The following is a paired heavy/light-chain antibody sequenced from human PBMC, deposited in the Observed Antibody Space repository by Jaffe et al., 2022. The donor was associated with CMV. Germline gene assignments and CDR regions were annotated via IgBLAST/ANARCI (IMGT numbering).Heavy chain of an antibody. CDR1: GLTLSGYD. CDR3: YWRQASGSLASVG. J-gene: IGHJ4*02. V-gene: IGHV3-73*01. CDR2: IKTKGESYAT. D-gene: IGHD2-15*01. Sequence: QVVESGGALVQPGGSLELSCPASGLTLSGYDIHWVRQASGKGPEWVGRIKTKGESYATGYAASVRGRFSISRDDSKNAAYLQMYSLKTEDTAVYYCYWRQASGSLASVGWGQGTLVTVSS.
Light chain of an antibody. V-gene: IGKV2-28*01. CDR2: LAS. J-gene: IGKJ5*01. CDR1: QSLLHGNGYSY. CDR3: MHVIQIPIT. Sequence: DIVMTQSPLSLPVTPGEPASISCRSSQSLLHGNGYSYLDWYLQKPGQSPQLLISLASNRASGVPDRFSGSGSGTDFTLKISRVEAEDVGVYYCMHVIQIPITFGQGTRLEIK.